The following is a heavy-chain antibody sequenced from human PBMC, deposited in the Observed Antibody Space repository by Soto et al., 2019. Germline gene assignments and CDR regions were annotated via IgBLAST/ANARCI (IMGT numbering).Heavy chain of an antibody. D-gene: IGHD3-10*01. CDR1: GGPISSGGYY. J-gene: IGHJ5*02. V-gene: IGHV4-31*03. Sequence: QVQLQESGPGLVKPSQTLSLTCTVSGGPISSGGYYWSWIRQHPGKGLEWIGYIYYSGSTYYNPSLKSRVTISVDTSKNQFSLKLSSVTAADTAVYYCARDQAWEYYYGSGRFDPWGQGTLVTVSS. CDR3: ARDQAWEYYYGSGRFDP. CDR2: IYYSGST.